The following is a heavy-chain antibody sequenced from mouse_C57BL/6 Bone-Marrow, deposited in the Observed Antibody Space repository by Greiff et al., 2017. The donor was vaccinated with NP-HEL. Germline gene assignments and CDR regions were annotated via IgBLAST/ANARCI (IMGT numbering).Heavy chain of an antibody. CDR1: GYSITSGYY. CDR3: ARESILAWFAY. Sequence: EVQLQESGPGLVKPSQSLSLTCSVTGYSITSGYYWNWIRQFPGNKLEWMGYISYDGSNNSNPSLKNRISITRDTSKNQFFLKLNSVTTEDTATYYCARESILAWFAYWGQGTLVTVSA. CDR2: ISYDGSN. D-gene: IGHD1-1*01. V-gene: IGHV3-6*01. J-gene: IGHJ3*01.